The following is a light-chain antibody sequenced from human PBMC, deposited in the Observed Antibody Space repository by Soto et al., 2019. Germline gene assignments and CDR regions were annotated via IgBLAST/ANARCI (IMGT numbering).Light chain of an antibody. Sequence: ETVLTQSPGTLSLSPGERATLSCRASQIVSSSYLAWYQQKPGQAPRLLIYGASSRATGIPDRFSGSGSGTAFTLTISRLEAEDFAVYYCQQYGSTLYTFGQGTELEIK. J-gene: IGKJ2*01. V-gene: IGKV3-20*01. CDR3: QQYGSTLYT. CDR2: GAS. CDR1: QIVSSSY.